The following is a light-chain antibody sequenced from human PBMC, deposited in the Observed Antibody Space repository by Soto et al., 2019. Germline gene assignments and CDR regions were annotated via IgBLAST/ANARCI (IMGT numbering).Light chain of an antibody. Sequence: QSVLTQPRSVSGSAGQSVTISCPGSSANIGAAYNVDWYQQLPGTAPKLLIYGNNNRPSGVPARFSGSKSGTSASLAIAGLQAEDEGDYYCQSYDSSLSGYVFGTGTKVTV. CDR2: GNN. CDR1: SANIGAAYN. V-gene: IGLV1-40*01. J-gene: IGLJ1*01. CDR3: QSYDSSLSGYV.